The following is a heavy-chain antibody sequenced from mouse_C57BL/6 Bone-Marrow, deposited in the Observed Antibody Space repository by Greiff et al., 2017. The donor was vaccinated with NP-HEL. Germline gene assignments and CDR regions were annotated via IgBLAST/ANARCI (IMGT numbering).Heavy chain of an antibody. J-gene: IGHJ4*01. D-gene: IGHD2-3*01. CDR2: IDPNSGGT. CDR3: ARAAWLLRRYAMDY. V-gene: IGHV1-72*01. Sequence: QVQLQQPGAELVKPGASVKLSCKASGYTFTSYWMHWVKQRPGRGLEWIGRIDPNSGGTKYNEKFKSKATLTVDKPSITAYMQLSSLTSEDSAVYYCARAAWLLRRYAMDYWGQGTSVTVSS. CDR1: GYTFTSYW.